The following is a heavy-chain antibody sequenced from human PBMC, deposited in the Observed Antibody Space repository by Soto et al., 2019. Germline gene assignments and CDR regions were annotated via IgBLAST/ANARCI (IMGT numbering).Heavy chain of an antibody. CDR3: AKEYEYSSGWERIDY. D-gene: IGHD6-19*01. CDR1: GFTFSSYA. V-gene: IGHV3-23*01. Sequence: EVQLLEAGGGLVQPGGSLRLSCAASGFTFSSYAMSWVRQAPGKGLEWVSAISGSGVSTYYADSVKGRFTISRDNSKNTLYLQMNSLRAEDTAVYYCAKEYEYSSGWERIDYWGQGTLVTVSS. CDR2: ISGSGVST. J-gene: IGHJ4*02.